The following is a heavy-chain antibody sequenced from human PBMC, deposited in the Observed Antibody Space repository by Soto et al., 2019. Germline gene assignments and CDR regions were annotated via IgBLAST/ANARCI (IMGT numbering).Heavy chain of an antibody. Sequence: AVKVSCKASGGTFSSYTISWVRQAPGQGLEWMGRIIPILGIANYAQKFQGRVTITADKSTSTAYMELSSLRSEDTAVYYCAREYCSGGSCYRNFDYWGQGTLVTVSS. CDR3: AREYCSGGSCYRNFDY. J-gene: IGHJ4*02. CDR2: IIPILGIA. D-gene: IGHD2-15*01. CDR1: GGTFSSYT. V-gene: IGHV1-69*02.